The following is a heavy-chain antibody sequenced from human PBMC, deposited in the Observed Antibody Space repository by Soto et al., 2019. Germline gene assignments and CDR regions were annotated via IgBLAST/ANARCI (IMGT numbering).Heavy chain of an antibody. CDR2: VTATAVST. J-gene: IGHJ5*02. V-gene: IGHV3-23*01. CDR3: AKAGGSCSSSACYPNWFDP. D-gene: IGHD2-2*01. CDR1: GFTFSSYA. Sequence: GGSLRLSCAASGFTFSSYAMSWVRQAPGKGLEWVSAVTATAVSTYYADSVKGRFTISRDNSKNMLYLQMNSLSADDTAVYYCAKAGGSCSSSACYPNWFDPWGQGALVTVSS.